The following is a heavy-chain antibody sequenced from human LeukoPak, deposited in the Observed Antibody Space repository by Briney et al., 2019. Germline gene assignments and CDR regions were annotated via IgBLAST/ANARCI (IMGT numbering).Heavy chain of an antibody. D-gene: IGHD3-10*01. CDR2: INHLGGT. CDR1: GGSFSGFY. J-gene: IGHJ4*02. Sequence: SETLSLTCAVSGGSFSGFYWSWVRQTPGKGLEWIGEINHLGGTNYNPSLKSRVTISLDTSKSQFSLRLKSLTAADTAVYYCARDRGFDFWGQGTLVTVSS. V-gene: IGHV4-34*01. CDR3: ARDRGFDF.